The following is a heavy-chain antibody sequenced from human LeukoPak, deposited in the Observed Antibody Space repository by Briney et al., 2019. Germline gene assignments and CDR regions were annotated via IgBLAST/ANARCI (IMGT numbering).Heavy chain of an antibody. D-gene: IGHD2-15*01. Sequence: GGSLRLSCAASGFTFSNYAMTWVRQAPGRGLEWVSGLSDSGRTTYYPGSVKGRFTISRDNSKNTLYLQMNSLRAEDTAIYYCAKGGSSGGSCYFDYWGQGTLVSVSS. CDR3: AKGGSSGGSCYFDY. CDR1: GFTFSNYA. CDR2: LSDSGRTT. V-gene: IGHV3-23*01. J-gene: IGHJ4*02.